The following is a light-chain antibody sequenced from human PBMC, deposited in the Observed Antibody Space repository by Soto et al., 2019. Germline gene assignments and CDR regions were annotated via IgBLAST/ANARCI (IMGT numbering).Light chain of an antibody. Sequence: AIQLTQSPSSLSASVGDRVTITCRASQGISSTLAWYQQKPGKAPKVLIYDVSSLESGVPSRFSGSGSGADFTXTXXXXXXXXXXXXXCQQFNSFPLTFGPGTTVDIK. CDR2: DVS. CDR3: QQFNSFPLT. J-gene: IGKJ3*01. V-gene: IGKV1-13*02. CDR1: QGISST.